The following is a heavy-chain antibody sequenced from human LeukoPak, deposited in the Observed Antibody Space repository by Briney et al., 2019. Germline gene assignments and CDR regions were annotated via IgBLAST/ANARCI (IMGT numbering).Heavy chain of an antibody. Sequence: PGGSLRLSCAASGFTFSSYSMNWVRQAPGKGLEWVSSISSSSSYIYYADSVKGRSTISRDNAKNSLYLQMNSLRAEDTAVYYCARVTAYYYDSSGYFDQWGQGTLVTVSS. CDR2: ISSSSSYI. CDR3: ARVTAYYYDSSGYFDQ. J-gene: IGHJ4*02. D-gene: IGHD3-22*01. CDR1: GFTFSSYS. V-gene: IGHV3-21*01.